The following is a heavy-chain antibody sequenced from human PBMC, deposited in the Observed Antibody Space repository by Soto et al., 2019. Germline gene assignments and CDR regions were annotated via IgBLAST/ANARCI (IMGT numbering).Heavy chain of an antibody. D-gene: IGHD3-3*01. V-gene: IGHV3-48*03. CDR2: INSRGSTV. J-gene: IGHJ3*02. CDR3: ARYFETRFLEYLYAFDI. CDR1: GFIFSSFE. Sequence: QLVESGGGLVQPGGSLRLSCAASGFIFSSFEMNWVRQAPGKGLEWVAYINSRGSTVYYADSVRGRFTVSRDNAKNSMYLQLNNLRPEDTAVYYCARYFETRFLEYLYAFDIWGQGTVVTVSS.